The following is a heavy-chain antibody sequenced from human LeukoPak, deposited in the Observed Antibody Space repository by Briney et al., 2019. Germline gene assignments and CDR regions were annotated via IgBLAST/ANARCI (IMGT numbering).Heavy chain of an antibody. CDR2: ISGSGGST. CDR1: GFTFSSYA. J-gene: IGHJ6*03. CDR3: AKTTYDSSGYYLPYYYYYYMDV. V-gene: IGHV3-23*01. D-gene: IGHD3-22*01. Sequence: GGTLRLSCAASGFTFSSYAMSWVRQAPGKGLEWVSAISGSGGSTYYADSVKGRFTISRDNSKNTLYLQMNSLRAEDTAVYYCAKTTYDSSGYYLPYYYYYYMDVWGKGTTVTVSS.